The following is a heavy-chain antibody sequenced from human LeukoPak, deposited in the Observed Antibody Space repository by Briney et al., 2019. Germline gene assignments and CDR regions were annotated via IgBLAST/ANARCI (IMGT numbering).Heavy chain of an antibody. CDR1: GFTFSNAW. J-gene: IGHJ6*03. CDR3: TTDISSSHDVYYYYYMDV. Sequence: GGSLRLSCAASGFTFSNAWMSWVRQAPGKGLEWVGRIKSKTDGGTTDYAAPVKGRFTISRDDSKNTLYLQMNSLKTEDTAVYYCTTDISSSHDVYYYYYMDVWGKGTTVTVSS. D-gene: IGHD6-13*01. V-gene: IGHV3-15*01. CDR2: IKSKTDGGTT.